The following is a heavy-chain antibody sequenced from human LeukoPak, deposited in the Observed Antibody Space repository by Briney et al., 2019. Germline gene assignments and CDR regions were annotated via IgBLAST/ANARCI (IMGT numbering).Heavy chain of an antibody. J-gene: IGHJ5*02. D-gene: IGHD3-9*01. CDR2: ISSSSSYI. V-gene: IGHV3-21*01. Sequence: GGSLRLSCAASGFTFSSYSMNWVRQAPGKGLEWVSSISSSSSYIYYADSVKGRFTISRDNAKNSLYLQMNSLRAEDTAVYYCASYNDILTGLDPWGQGTLVTVSS. CDR1: GFTFSSYS. CDR3: ASYNDILTGLDP.